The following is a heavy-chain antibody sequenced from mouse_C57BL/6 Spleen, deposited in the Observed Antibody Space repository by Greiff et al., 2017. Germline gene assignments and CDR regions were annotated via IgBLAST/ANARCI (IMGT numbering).Heavy chain of an antibody. Sequence: QVQLQQSGPELVKPGASVKISCKASGYAFSSSWMTWVKQRPGKGLEWIGRIYPGDGNTNYDGKFKGKATLTADKSSSTAYMQLSSLTSEDSAVYFCARSNSSYLYAVDYWGQGTSVTVSS. J-gene: IGHJ4*01. CDR1: GYAFSSSW. CDR3: ARSNSSYLYAVDY. V-gene: IGHV1-82*01. CDR2: IYPGDGNT. D-gene: IGHD1-1*01.